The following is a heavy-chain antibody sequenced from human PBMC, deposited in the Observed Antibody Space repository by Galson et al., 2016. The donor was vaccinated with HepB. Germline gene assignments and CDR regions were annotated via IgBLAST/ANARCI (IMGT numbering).Heavy chain of an antibody. Sequence: SVKVSCKASGFTFSTSVVQWVRQARGQPLEWIGWIAAGSGNTSYAQRFQERVMITRDMSTSTVYMELSGLRSEDTAVYYCAADKFYYETSGFSTGYFDYWGQGTLVTVSS. CDR1: GFTFSTSV. V-gene: IGHV1-58*01. D-gene: IGHD3-22*01. CDR3: AADKFYYETSGFSTGYFDY. CDR2: IAAGSGNT. J-gene: IGHJ4*02.